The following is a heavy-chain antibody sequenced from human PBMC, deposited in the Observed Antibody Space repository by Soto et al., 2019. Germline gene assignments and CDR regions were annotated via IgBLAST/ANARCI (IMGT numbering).Heavy chain of an antibody. Sequence: EVQLVESGGGLVQPGGSLRLSCAASGFTFSSYSMNWVRQAPGKGLEWVSYISSSSSTIYYADSVKGRFTISRDNAKNSLYLQMNSLRDEDTAVYYCARDGYCSGGSCYDGGENWFDPWGQGTLVTVSS. CDR1: GFTFSSYS. D-gene: IGHD2-15*01. V-gene: IGHV3-48*02. CDR2: ISSSSSTI. J-gene: IGHJ5*02. CDR3: ARDGYCSGGSCYDGGENWFDP.